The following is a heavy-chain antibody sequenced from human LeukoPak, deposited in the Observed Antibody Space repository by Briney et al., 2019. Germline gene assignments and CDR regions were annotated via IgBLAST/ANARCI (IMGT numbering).Heavy chain of an antibody. V-gene: IGHV3-21*01. J-gene: IGHJ4*02. CDR3: ASWAYCGGDCSDGGDYFDY. Sequence: PGGSLRLSCAASGFTFSSYSMNWVRQAPGKGLEWVSSISSSSSYIYYADSVKGRFTISRDNAKNSLYLQMNSLRAEDTAVYYCASWAYCGGDCSDGGDYFDYWGQGTLVTVSS. CDR2: ISSSSSYI. D-gene: IGHD2-21*01. CDR1: GFTFSSYS.